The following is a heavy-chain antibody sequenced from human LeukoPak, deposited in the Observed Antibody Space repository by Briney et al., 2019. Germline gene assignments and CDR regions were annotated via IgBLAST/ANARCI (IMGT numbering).Heavy chain of an antibody. D-gene: IGHD6-13*01. CDR1: GGSISSYY. Sequence: SETLSLTCTVSGGSISSYYWSWIRQPPGKGLEWIGYIYYSGSTNYNPSLKSRVTISVDTSKNQFSLKLSSVTAADTAVYYCARLGLVAAAGLYYFDYWGQGTLVTVSS. CDR3: ARLGLVAAAGLYYFDY. CDR2: IYYSGST. J-gene: IGHJ4*02. V-gene: IGHV4-59*01.